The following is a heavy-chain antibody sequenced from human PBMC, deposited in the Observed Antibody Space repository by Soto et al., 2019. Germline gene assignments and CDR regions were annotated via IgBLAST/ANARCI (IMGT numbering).Heavy chain of an antibody. J-gene: IGHJ4*02. Sequence: GGSLRLSCAASVFIFTAYGMHWVRQAPGKGLEWVAVISYDGSQKYYADSVKGRFTISRDNSKNTLYLQMNSLRAEDTALYTCAKAESSSWFYFDSWGQGTLVTVS. V-gene: IGHV3-30*18. D-gene: IGHD6-13*01. CDR3: AKAESSSWFYFDS. CDR1: VFIFTAYG. CDR2: ISYDGSQK.